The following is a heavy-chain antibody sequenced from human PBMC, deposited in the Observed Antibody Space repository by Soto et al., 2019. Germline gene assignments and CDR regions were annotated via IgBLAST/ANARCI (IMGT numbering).Heavy chain of an antibody. Sequence: QVQLVQSGAEGKKPGSSVKVSCKASGGTFSNYPISWVRQAPGQGLEWMGGIIPIFGTVNYAQKFQGRVTITADESTSTAYMELSSLRSEDTAVYYCARGNHRWLQLWYFDLWGRGTLVTVSS. CDR3: ARGNHRWLQLWYFDL. V-gene: IGHV1-69*12. CDR1: GGTFSNYP. D-gene: IGHD5-12*01. J-gene: IGHJ2*01. CDR2: IIPIFGTV.